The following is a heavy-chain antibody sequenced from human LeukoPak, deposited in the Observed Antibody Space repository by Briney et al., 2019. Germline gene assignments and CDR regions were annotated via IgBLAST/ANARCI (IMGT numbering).Heavy chain of an antibody. D-gene: IGHD3-9*01. V-gene: IGHV4-34*01. CDR3: ARGKSRLRYFDWPTPYYFDY. CDR2: INHSGST. Sequence: SETLSLTCAVYGGSFSGYYWSWIRQPPGKGLEWIGEINHSGSTNYNPSLKSRVTISVDTSKNQFSLKLSSVTAADTAVYYCARGKSRLRYFDWPTPYYFDYWGQGTLVTVSS. J-gene: IGHJ4*02. CDR1: GGSFSGYY.